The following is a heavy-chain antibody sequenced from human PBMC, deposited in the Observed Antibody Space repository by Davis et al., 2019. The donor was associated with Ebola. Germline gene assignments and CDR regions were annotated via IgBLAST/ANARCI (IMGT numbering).Heavy chain of an antibody. CDR1: GFTFSSYS. Sequence: GESLKISCAASGFTFSSYSMNWVRQAPGKGLEWVSYISSSSSTIYYADSVKGRFTISRDNAKNSLYLQMNSLRAEDTAVYYCARERPAARRLRDYWGQGTLVTVSS. CDR2: ISSSSSTI. CDR3: ARERPAARRLRDY. V-gene: IGHV3-48*04. D-gene: IGHD2-2*01. J-gene: IGHJ4*02.